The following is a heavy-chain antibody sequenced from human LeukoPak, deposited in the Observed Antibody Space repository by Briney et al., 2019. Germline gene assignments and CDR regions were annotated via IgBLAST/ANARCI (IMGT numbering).Heavy chain of an antibody. Sequence: GGSLRLSCAASGFTFSSHWMTWVRRAPGKGLEWVAGIRQGGDERYYADSVKGRFTVSRENANNSLYLQMNSLSADDTAVYFCARGPNYGARVDFLDSWGRGTKVTVSS. CDR3: ARGPNYGARVDFLDS. CDR1: GFTFSSHW. D-gene: IGHD4-17*01. CDR2: IRQGGDER. V-gene: IGHV3-7*01. J-gene: IGHJ5*01.